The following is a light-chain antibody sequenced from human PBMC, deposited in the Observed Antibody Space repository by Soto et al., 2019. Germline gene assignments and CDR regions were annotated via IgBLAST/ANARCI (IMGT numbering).Light chain of an antibody. J-gene: IGKJ5*01. CDR2: DAS. CDR1: QNIRNW. Sequence: DIQRTQSPYTLSAAVVDSVPITCRVSQNIRNWLAWYQQTPGKPPNPLIYDASTLKTGVPSRFSGSGSGSEFNFTITGLQPDDFATYFCQQYNTFSTFGQGTRLEIK. CDR3: QQYNTFST. V-gene: IGKV1-5*01.